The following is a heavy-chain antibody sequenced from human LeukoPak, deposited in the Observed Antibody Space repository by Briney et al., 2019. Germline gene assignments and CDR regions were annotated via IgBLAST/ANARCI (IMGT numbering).Heavy chain of an antibody. J-gene: IGHJ5*02. Sequence: SETLSLTCTASGGSISGYYWSWIRQPPGKRLEWIGYVYDTGATNYNPSLKSRFTISIDTSKNQFSLYLSSVTAADTAVYYCARLPLIATTRGGFDPWGQGTLVTVSS. CDR1: GGSISGYY. CDR2: VYDTGAT. CDR3: ARLPLIATTRGGFDP. V-gene: IGHV4-59*08. D-gene: IGHD1/OR15-1a*01.